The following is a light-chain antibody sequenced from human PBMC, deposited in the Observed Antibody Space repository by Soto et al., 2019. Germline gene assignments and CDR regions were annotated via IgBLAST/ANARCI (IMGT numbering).Light chain of an antibody. Sequence: QSALTQPAFVSGSPVQSITISCTGTSRDVGGYNYVSWYQQHPGKAPKLMIYYVSHRPSGVSNRFSGFKSGNTAFLTISGLQAEDEADYYCSSYTSINSYVFGTGT. V-gene: IGLV2-14*03. CDR3: SSYTSINSYV. J-gene: IGLJ1*01. CDR2: YVS. CDR1: SRDVGGYNY.